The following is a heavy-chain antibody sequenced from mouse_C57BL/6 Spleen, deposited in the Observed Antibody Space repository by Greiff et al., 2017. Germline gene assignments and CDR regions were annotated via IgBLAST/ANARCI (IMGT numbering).Heavy chain of an antibody. Sequence: QVQLQQPGAELVKPGASVKLSCKASGYTFTSYWLQWVKQRPGQGLEWIGEIDPSASFTNYNQKFKGKATLTVDKSSSTASMQLSSLTSEASAVYYCARSRKETTAYWGQGTLVTVSA. V-gene: IGHV1-50*01. CDR1: GYTFTSYW. CDR3: ARSRKETTAY. J-gene: IGHJ3*01. D-gene: IGHD2-12*01. CDR2: IDPSASFT.